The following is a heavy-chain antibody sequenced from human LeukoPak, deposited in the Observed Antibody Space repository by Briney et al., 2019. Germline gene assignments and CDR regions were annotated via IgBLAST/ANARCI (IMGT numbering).Heavy chain of an antibody. Sequence: SVKVSCKASGYTFTGYYMHWVRQAPGQGLEWMGGIIPIFGTANYAQKFQGRVTITADESTSTAYMELSSLRSEDTAVYYCARALDSSSTSCYSYWGQGTLVTVSS. V-gene: IGHV1-69*13. J-gene: IGHJ4*02. CDR3: ARALDSSSTSCYSY. D-gene: IGHD2-2*01. CDR2: IIPIFGTA. CDR1: GYTFTGYY.